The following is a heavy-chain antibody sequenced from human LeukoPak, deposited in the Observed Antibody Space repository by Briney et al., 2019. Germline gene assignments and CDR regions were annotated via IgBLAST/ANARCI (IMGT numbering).Heavy chain of an antibody. CDR3: AKSRSDDNSGYFDY. D-gene: IGHD3-22*01. CDR2: ISYDGSNK. V-gene: IGHV3-30*18. J-gene: IGHJ4*02. Sequence: PGRSLRLSCTASGFTFSRYGMHWVRQAPGEGLEWVAVISYDGSNKYYVDSVKGRFTISRDDSKNSLYLQMNSLRAEDTAVYYCAKSRSDDNSGYFDYWGQGTLVTVSS. CDR1: GFTFSRYG.